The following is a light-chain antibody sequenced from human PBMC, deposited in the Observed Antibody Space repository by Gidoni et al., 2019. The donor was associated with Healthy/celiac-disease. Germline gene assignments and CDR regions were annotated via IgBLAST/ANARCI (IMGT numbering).Light chain of an antibody. CDR1: QSVGSN. CDR2: GAS. V-gene: IGKV3-15*01. CDR3: QQYNNWPGT. J-gene: IGKJ1*01. Sequence: EIVLPQSPPTLSVSPGERATLSCRASQSVGSNLAWYQQKPGQAPRLLISGASNMATGVPARFSGSGSGTEFTLTISSLQSEDFAVYYCQQYNNWPGTFGQGTKVEIK.